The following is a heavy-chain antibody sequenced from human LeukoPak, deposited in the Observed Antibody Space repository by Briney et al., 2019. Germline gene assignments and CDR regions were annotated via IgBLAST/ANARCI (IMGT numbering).Heavy chain of an antibody. CDR1: GGSISSYY. CDR2: IYYSGST. J-gene: IGHJ5*02. CDR3: ARGNYGSGSYGSWFDP. Sequence: SETLSLTCTVSGGSISSYYWSWIRQPPGKGLEWIGYIYYSGSTSYNPSLKSRVTISVDTSKNQFSLKLSSVTAADTAVYYCARGNYGSGSYGSWFDPWGQGTLVTVSS. D-gene: IGHD3-10*01. V-gene: IGHV4-59*01.